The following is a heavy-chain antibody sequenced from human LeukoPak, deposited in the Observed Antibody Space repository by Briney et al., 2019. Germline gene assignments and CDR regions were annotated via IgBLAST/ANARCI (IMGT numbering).Heavy chain of an antibody. CDR1: GGSISSGGYS. D-gene: IGHD1-26*01. CDR3: AREVLPLVGATVYYYYYMDV. Sequence: PSETLSLTCAVSGGSISSGGYSWSWIRQPPGKGLEWIGYIYYSGSTYYNPSLKSRVTISVDTSKNQFSLKLSSVTAADTAVYYCAREVLPLVGATVYYYYYMDVWGKGTTVTVSS. V-gene: IGHV4-30-4*07. CDR2: IYYSGST. J-gene: IGHJ6*03.